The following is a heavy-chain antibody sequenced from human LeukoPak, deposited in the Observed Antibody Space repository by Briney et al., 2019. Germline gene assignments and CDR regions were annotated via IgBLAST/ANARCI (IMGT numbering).Heavy chain of an antibody. V-gene: IGHV1-2*02. CDR2: INPNSGGT. D-gene: IGHD1-26*01. CDR3: ASGRWEPYDAFDI. J-gene: IGHJ3*02. CDR1: EYTFTGYY. Sequence: GASVKVSCKASEYTFTGYYMHWVRQAPGQGLEWMGWINPNSGGTNYAQKFQGRVTMTRDTSISTAYMELGRLRSDDTALYHCASGRWEPYDAFDIWGQGTMVTVSS.